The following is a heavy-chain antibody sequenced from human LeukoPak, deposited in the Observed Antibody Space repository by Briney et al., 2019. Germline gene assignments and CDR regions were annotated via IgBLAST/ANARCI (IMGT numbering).Heavy chain of an antibody. CDR1: GGSISSYY. D-gene: IGHD6-19*01. CDR2: IYYSGST. CDR3: TRRAGTDSNGAFDI. Sequence: SETLSLTCTVSGGSISSYYWSWIRQPPGKGLEWIGYIYYSGSTNYNPSLKSRVTISVDTSKNQFSLNLSSVTAADTAVYYCTRRAGTDSNGAFDIWGQGTVVTVSS. V-gene: IGHV4-59*12. J-gene: IGHJ3*02.